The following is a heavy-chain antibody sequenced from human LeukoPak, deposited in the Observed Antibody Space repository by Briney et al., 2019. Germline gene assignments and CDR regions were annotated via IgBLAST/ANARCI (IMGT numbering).Heavy chain of an antibody. J-gene: IGHJ6*03. D-gene: IGHD2-2*01. Sequence: GGSLRLSCAASGFTFSSYSMNWVRPAPGKGLEWVSYISSSSSTIYYADSVKSRFTIFRDNAKNPLYLQTTSLRAEDTAVYYCARDARPTSRYMDVWGKGTTDTVSS. CDR3: ARDARPTSRYMDV. CDR1: GFTFSSYS. CDR2: ISSSSSTI. V-gene: IGHV3-48*01.